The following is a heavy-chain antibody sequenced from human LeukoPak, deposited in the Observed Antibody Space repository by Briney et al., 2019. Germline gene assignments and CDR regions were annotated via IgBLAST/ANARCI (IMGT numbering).Heavy chain of an antibody. Sequence: GGSLRLSCAASGFTFSSYSMSWVRQAPGKGLEWVSSISSSSSYIYYADSVKGRFTISRDNAKNSLYLQMNSLRAEDTAVYYCARDHYDSSGYYYYWGQGTLVTVSS. D-gene: IGHD3-22*01. CDR3: ARDHYDSSGYYYY. CDR1: GFTFSSYS. V-gene: IGHV3-21*01. CDR2: ISSSSSYI. J-gene: IGHJ4*02.